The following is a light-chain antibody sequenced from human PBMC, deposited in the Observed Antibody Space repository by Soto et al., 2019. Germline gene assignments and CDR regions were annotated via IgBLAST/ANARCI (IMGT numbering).Light chain of an antibody. V-gene: IGLV1-44*01. CDR2: SNN. CDR1: SSNIGSNT. Sequence: QFVLTQPPSASGTHGQRVTISCSGSSSNIGSNTANWYQQLPGTAPKLLIYSNNQRPSGVPDRFSGSKSGTSASLAISGLQSEDEADYYCAAWDDSLNGYYVFGTGTKVTVL. J-gene: IGLJ1*01. CDR3: AAWDDSLNGYYV.